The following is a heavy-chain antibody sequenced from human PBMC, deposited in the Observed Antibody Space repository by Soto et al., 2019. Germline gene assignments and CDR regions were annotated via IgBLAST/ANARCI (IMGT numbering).Heavy chain of an antibody. J-gene: IGHJ4*02. CDR3: ARDICSGGSCYSAY. CDR1: GGSFSSYT. Sequence: GASVKVSCKASGGSFSSYTISWVRQAHGQGLEWMGRIIPILGIANYAQKFQGRVTITADKSTSTAYMELSSLRSEDTAVYYCARDICSGGSCYSAYWGQGTLVTVSS. D-gene: IGHD2-15*01. CDR2: IIPILGIA. V-gene: IGHV1-69*04.